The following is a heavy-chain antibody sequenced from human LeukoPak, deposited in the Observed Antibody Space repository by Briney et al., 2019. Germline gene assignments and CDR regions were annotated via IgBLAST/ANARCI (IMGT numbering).Heavy chain of an antibody. V-gene: IGHV1-2*02. CDR2: INPSSGGT. CDR3: ARPKDYGDYRLFDY. J-gene: IGHJ4*02. CDR1: GYTFTGYY. D-gene: IGHD4-17*01. Sequence: GASVKVSCKASGYTFTGYYVHWVRQAPGQGLEWMGWINPSSGGTNYAQKFQGRVTMTRDTSISTVYMELSRLRSDDTAVYYCARPKDYGDYRLFDYWGQGALVTVSS.